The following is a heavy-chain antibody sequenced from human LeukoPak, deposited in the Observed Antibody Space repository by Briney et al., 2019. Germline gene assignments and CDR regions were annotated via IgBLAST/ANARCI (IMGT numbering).Heavy chain of an antibody. D-gene: IGHD6-6*01. CDR1: GFTFSSYA. Sequence: GGSLRLSCAASGFTFSSYAMHWVRQAPGKGLEWVAVISYDGSNKYYADSVKGQFTISRDNSKNTLYLQMNSLRAEDTAVYYCARDRGQYSSSRLHYFDYWAREPWSPSPQ. V-gene: IGHV3-30-3*01. CDR3: ARDRGQYSSSRLHYFDY. J-gene: IGHJ4*02. CDR2: ISYDGSNK.